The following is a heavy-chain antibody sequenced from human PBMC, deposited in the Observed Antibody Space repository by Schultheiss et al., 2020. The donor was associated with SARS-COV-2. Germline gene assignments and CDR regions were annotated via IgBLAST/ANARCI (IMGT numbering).Heavy chain of an antibody. D-gene: IGHD6-13*01. CDR2: INPSGGFT. CDR3: ARGWSSSWYYYFDS. V-gene: IGHV1-46*04. Sequence: ASVKVSCKASGYIFTSYYIHWVRQAPGQGLEWMGIINPSGGFTTYAQKLQGRVTMTRDTSTRTVYMELSSLRSEDTAVYYCARGWSSSWYYYFDSWGQGTLVTVSS. CDR1: GYIFTSYY. J-gene: IGHJ4*02.